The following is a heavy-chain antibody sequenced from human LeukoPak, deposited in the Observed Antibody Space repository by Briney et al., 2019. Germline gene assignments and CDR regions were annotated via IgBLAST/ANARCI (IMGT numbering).Heavy chain of an antibody. J-gene: IGHJ4*02. CDR1: GYTFTRYY. V-gene: IGHV1-46*01. CDR3: ARVLKRRGYSYGTFDY. CDR2: INPSGGST. Sequence: ASVKVFCKASGYTFTRYYMHWVRQAPGQGLEGMGIINPSGGSTSYAQKFQGRVTMTRDMSTSTVYMELSSLRSEDTAVYYCARVLKRRGYSYGTFDYWGQGTLVSVSS. D-gene: IGHD5-18*01.